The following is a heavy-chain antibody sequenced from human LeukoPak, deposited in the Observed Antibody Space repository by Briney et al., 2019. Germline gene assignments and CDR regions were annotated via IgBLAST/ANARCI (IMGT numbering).Heavy chain of an antibody. D-gene: IGHD6-6*01. V-gene: IGHV1-18*01. J-gene: IGHJ6*03. CDR3: ARAFSSSSSPIYYYYYYMDV. CDR1: GYTFTSYG. Sequence: ASVKVSRKASGYTFTSYGISWVRQAPGQGLEWMGWISAYNGNTNYAQKLQGRVTMTTDTSTSTAYMELRSLRSDDTAVYYCARAFSSSSSPIYYYYYYMDVWGKGTTVTVSS. CDR2: ISAYNGNT.